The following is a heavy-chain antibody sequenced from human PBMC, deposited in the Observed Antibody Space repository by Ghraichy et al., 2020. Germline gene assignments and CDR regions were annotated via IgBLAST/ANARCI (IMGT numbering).Heavy chain of an antibody. J-gene: IGHJ4*02. V-gene: IGHV4-4*07. CDR1: GGSISTYY. CDR2: VHTSGST. Sequence: GSLRLSCTVSGGSISTYYWRWIRQPAGKGLEWIGRVHTSGSTNYNPSFKSRVTMSVDTSKNQFSLKLSSVTAADTAVYYCARTVSVDHWGQGSLVTVSS. D-gene: IGHD1-26*01. CDR3: ARTVSVDH.